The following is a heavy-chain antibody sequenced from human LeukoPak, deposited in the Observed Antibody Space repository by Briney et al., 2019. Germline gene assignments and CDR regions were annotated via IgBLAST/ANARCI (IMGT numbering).Heavy chain of an antibody. CDR2: ILGSGSST. Sequence: GGSLRLSCAASGFSFSSYAMSWVRQAPGKGLEWVSLILGSGSSTYYGDSVKGRFTTSRDNSRNTLYLQMNSLRAEDTAVYYCARASWELPFDYWGQGTLVTVSS. J-gene: IGHJ4*02. CDR3: ARASWELPFDY. CDR1: GFSFSSYA. D-gene: IGHD1-26*01. V-gene: IGHV3-23*01.